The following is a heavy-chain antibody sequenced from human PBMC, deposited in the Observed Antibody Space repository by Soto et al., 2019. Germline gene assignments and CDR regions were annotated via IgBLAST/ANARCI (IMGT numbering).Heavy chain of an antibody. Sequence: ESGGGLVQPGGSLRLSCAASGFTFSSYTMRWVRQAPGKGLEWVSGISSSGGSTYYADSVKGRFTISRDNSKNTLFLRMNRPRVEDTAVYYCMRPAPRGRHYFYFGMDVWGQGTTVTASS. CDR2: ISSSGGST. V-gene: IGHV3-23*01. CDR1: GFTFSSYT. J-gene: IGHJ6*02. D-gene: IGHD3-10*01. CDR3: MRPAPRGRHYFYFGMDV.